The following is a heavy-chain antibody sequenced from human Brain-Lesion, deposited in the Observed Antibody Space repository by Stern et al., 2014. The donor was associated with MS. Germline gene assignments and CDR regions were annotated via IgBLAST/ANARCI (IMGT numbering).Heavy chain of an antibody. D-gene: IGHD3-22*01. CDR1: GGSINSGGYY. CDR2: IYYTGRA. V-gene: IGHV4-31*03. Sequence: VQLVESGPGLVKPSQTLPLTCTVSGGSINSGGYYWSWIRQYPGQGLEWIGYIYYTGRAYYDPSLKSRLSMSIDTSKNQFSLNLNSVTAADTAVYYCARGARYSDSSGYYFYFDYWGQGTLVTVSS. CDR3: ARGARYSDSSGYYFYFDY. J-gene: IGHJ4*02.